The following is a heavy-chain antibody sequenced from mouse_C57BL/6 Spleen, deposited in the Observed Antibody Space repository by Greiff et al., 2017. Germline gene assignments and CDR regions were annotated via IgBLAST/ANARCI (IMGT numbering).Heavy chain of an antibody. CDR1: GYAFSSSW. CDR2: IYPGDGDT. CDR3: ARGFTTVVATDFDY. Sequence: VQLKQSGPELVKPGASVKISCKASGYAFSSSWMNWVKQRPGKGLEWIGRIYPGDGDTNYNGKFKGKATLTADKSSSTAYMQLSSLTSEDSAVYFCARGFTTVVATDFDYWGQGTTLTVSS. V-gene: IGHV1-82*01. D-gene: IGHD1-1*01. J-gene: IGHJ2*01.